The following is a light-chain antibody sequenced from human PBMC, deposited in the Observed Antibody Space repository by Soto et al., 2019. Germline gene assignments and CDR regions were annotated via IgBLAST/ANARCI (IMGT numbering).Light chain of an antibody. CDR2: DAS. V-gene: IGKV3-11*01. CDR3: QQRSSWPPT. J-gene: IGKJ5*01. Sequence: ETVLTQSPSTLPLSPGASAPLSCRASESVGSFLAWYRQKPGQAPRLLIFDASNRATGIPVRFSGSGSGTGFTLTISSLEPEDFELYYCQQRSSWPPTFGQGTQLEIK. CDR1: ESVGSF.